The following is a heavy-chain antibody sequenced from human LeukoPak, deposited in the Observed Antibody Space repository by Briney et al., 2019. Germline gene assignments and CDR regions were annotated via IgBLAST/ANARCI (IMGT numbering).Heavy chain of an antibody. CDR2: IYYSGST. D-gene: IGHD3-22*01. J-gene: IGHJ4*02. CDR1: GGSVSSNIYY. V-gene: IGHV4-61*01. CDR3: AREDSSGYLGY. Sequence: SETLSLTCTVSGGSVSSNIYYWNWIRQPPGKVLEWIGYIYYSGSTNYNPSLKSRVTISVDTSKNQFSLKLTSLTAADTAVYYCAREDSSGYLGYWGQGTLVTVSS.